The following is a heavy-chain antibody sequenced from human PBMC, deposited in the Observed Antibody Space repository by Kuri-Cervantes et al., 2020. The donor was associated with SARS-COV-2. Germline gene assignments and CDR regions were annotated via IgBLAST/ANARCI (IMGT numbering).Heavy chain of an antibody. Sequence: SQTLSLTCAFYGESFSGYYWNWIRQSPGKGLEWIGEVNHRGSTNYNPSLKSRVTISVDTSKNQFSLKLSSVTAADTAVYYCASGFPWGDDASDIWGQGTMVTVSS. CDR3: ASGFPWGDDASDI. CDR2: VNHRGST. J-gene: IGHJ3*02. V-gene: IGHV4-34*01. D-gene: IGHD3-16*01. CDR1: GESFSGYY.